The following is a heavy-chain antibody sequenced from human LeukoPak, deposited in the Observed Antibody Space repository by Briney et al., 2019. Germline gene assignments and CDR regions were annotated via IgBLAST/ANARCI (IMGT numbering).Heavy chain of an antibody. Sequence: GGSLRLSCAASGFTFSSYGMYWVRQAPGKGLEWVAVIWYDGSNKYYADSVKGRFTISRDNSKNTLYLQMNSLRAEDTAVYYCARDPKSGSYDYWGQGTLVTVSS. CDR1: GFTFSSYG. V-gene: IGHV3-33*01. CDR3: ARDPKSGSYDY. CDR2: IWYDGSNK. D-gene: IGHD1-26*01. J-gene: IGHJ4*02.